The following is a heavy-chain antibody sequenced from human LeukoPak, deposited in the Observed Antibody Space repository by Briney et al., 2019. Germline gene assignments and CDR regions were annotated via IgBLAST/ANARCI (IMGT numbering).Heavy chain of an antibody. CDR1: GFTFSSYG. CDR2: ISGSGGST. D-gene: IGHD5-24*01. V-gene: IGHV3-23*01. CDR3: ARNAMGRDDYNDPAFYYYMDV. J-gene: IGHJ6*03. Sequence: GGSLRLSCAASGFTFSSYGMSWVRQAPGKGLEWVSAISGSGGSTYYADSVKGRFTISRDNSKTTLFLQMNSLTAGDTAVYFCARNAMGRDDYNDPAFYYYMDVWGKGTTVAISS.